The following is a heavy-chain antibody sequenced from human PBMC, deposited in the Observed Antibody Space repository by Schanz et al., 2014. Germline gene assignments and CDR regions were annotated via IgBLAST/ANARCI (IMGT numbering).Heavy chain of an antibody. V-gene: IGHV3-11*06. CDR1: RFTFSDYY. D-gene: IGHD2-8*01. J-gene: IGHJ3*02. CDR2: VSSNNIYT. CDR3: ARDMLRRYGALEI. Sequence: QVQLVESGGGLVKPGGSLRLSCTASRFTFSDYYMTWIRQAPGKGLEWVSYVSSNNIYTKYADSVRGRFTISRDNVKNSLFLQMTSLRADDTAVYYCARDMLRRYGALEIGGRGTVVTVS.